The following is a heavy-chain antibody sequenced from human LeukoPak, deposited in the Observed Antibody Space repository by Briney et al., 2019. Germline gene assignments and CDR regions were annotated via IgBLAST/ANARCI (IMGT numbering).Heavy chain of an antibody. J-gene: IGHJ4*02. D-gene: IGHD6-19*01. CDR1: GFTFSSYA. V-gene: IGHV3-23*01. CDR3: AKDPGSGSLAPYYFDY. CDR2: ISGSGGST. Sequence: PGGSLRLSCAASGFTFSSYAMSWVRQAPGKGLEWVSAISGSGGSTYYADSVKGRFTIFRDNAKNSLYLQMNSLRAEDTALYYCAKDPGSGSLAPYYFDYWGQGTLVTVSS.